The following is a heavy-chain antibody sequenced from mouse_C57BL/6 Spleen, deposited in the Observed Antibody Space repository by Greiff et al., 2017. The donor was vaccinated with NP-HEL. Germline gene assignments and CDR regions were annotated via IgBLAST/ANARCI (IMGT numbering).Heavy chain of an antibody. V-gene: IGHV14-3*01. D-gene: IGHD1-1*01. J-gene: IGHJ4*01. CDR2: IEPANGNT. CDR3: ASAVVNMPYAMDY. Sequence: EVQLQQSVAELVRPGASVKLSCTASGFNIKNTYMHWVKQRPEQGLEWIGRIEPANGNTKYAPKFQGKATITADTSYNTANLQVSSLTTEDTAIYYCASAVVNMPYAMDYWGQGTLVTVSS. CDR1: GFNIKNTY.